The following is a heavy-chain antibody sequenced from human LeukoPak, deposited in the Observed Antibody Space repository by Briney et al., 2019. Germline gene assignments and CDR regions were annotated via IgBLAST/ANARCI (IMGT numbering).Heavy chain of an antibody. CDR1: GFTFSSHG. Sequence: GGSLRLSCAASGFTFSSHGMHWVRQAPGKGLEWVAVIWYDGSNKYYADSVKGRFTISRDNSKNTLYLQMNSLRAEDTAVYYCAKDLLYYCSSASCYALDPWGQGTLVTVSS. D-gene: IGHD2-2*01. V-gene: IGHV3-33*06. CDR2: IWYDGSNK. J-gene: IGHJ5*02. CDR3: AKDLLYYCSSASCYALDP.